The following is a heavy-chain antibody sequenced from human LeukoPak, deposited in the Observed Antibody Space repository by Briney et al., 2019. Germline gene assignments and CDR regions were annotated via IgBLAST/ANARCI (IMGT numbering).Heavy chain of an antibody. J-gene: IGHJ4*02. CDR1: GFTFSSYG. Sequence: PGGSLRLSCAASGFTFSSYGMHWVRQAPGKGLEWVAFIRYDGSDKYYADSVKGRFTISRDNSKNTLYLQMNSVRAEDTAVYYCAKEGNGPMGVVGLDYWGQGTLVTVSS. CDR2: IRYDGSDK. CDR3: AKEGNGPMGVVGLDY. V-gene: IGHV3-30*02. D-gene: IGHD2-21*01.